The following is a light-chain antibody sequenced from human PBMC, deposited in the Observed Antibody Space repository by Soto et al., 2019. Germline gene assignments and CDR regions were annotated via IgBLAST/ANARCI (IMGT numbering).Light chain of an antibody. Sequence: EIVLTQSPGTLSLSPGERATLSCRASQSVSSSYLVWYQQKPGQALRLLIYGASSRATGIPDRFSGSGSGTDFALNISRLEPEDFAVYYCQQYSASPSTFGQGTKLEIK. J-gene: IGKJ2*01. CDR1: QSVSSSY. V-gene: IGKV3-20*01. CDR2: GAS. CDR3: QQYSASPST.